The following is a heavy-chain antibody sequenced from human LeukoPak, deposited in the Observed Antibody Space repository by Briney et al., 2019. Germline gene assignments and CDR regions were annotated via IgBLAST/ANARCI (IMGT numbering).Heavy chain of an antibody. V-gene: IGHV1-69*01. CDR1: GGTFSSYA. D-gene: IGHD6-19*01. Sequence: SVKVSCKASGGTFSSYAISWVRQAPGQGLEWMGGIIPIFGTANYAQKFQGRVTITADEPTSTAYMELSSLRSEDTAVHYCARGYIAVAGTYYYYYGMDVWGQGTTVTVSS. J-gene: IGHJ6*02. CDR2: IIPIFGTA. CDR3: ARGYIAVAGTYYYYYGMDV.